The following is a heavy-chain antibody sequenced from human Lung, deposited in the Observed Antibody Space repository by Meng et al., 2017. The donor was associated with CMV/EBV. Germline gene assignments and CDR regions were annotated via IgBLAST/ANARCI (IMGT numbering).Heavy chain of an antibody. D-gene: IGHD3-3*01. J-gene: IGHJ5*02. CDR2: LYYSGDT. Sequence: SETLSLXXTVSGYSVSSGPYYWSWIRQPPGKGLEWIGYLYYSGDTNYNPSLKSRVTMSVDTSKNQFSLKLRSVTAADTAVYYCARLLRGYDSVGWFDPWGQGTXVTVAS. CDR3: ARLLRGYDSVGWFDP. CDR1: GYSVSSGPYY. V-gene: IGHV4-61*01.